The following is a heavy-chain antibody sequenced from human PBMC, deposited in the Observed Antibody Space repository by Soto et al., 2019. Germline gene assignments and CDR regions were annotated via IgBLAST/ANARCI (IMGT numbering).Heavy chain of an antibody. CDR3: ARSSVSGFWSGNNWFDP. CDR1: GGSISSGDYY. V-gene: IGHV4-30-4*01. J-gene: IGHJ5*02. D-gene: IGHD3-3*01. Sequence: SETLSLTCTVSGGSISSGDYYWGWIRQPPGKGLEWIGYIYYSGSTYYNPSLKSRVTISVDTSKNQFSLKLSSVTAADTAVYYCARSSVSGFWSGNNWFDPWGQGTLVTVSS. CDR2: IYYSGST.